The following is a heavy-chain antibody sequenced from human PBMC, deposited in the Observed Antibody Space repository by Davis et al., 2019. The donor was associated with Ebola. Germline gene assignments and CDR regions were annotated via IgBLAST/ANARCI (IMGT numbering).Heavy chain of an antibody. D-gene: IGHD7-27*01. Sequence: PGGSLRLSCAVSGYSISSGYYWGWIRQPPGKGLEWIGSIYHSGSTYYNPSLNLKSRVTISVDTSKNQFSLKLSSVTAADTAVYYCARAVTGADSFDIWGQGTMVTASS. J-gene: IGHJ3*02. CDR2: IYHSGST. V-gene: IGHV4-38-2*01. CDR1: GYSISSGYY. CDR3: ARAVTGADSFDI.